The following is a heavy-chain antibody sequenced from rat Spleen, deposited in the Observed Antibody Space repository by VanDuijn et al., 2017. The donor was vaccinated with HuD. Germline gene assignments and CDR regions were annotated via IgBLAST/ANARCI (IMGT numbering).Heavy chain of an antibody. CDR2: IRNKANGYTT. D-gene: IGHD1-5*01. CDR3: ARWNIGTTGDY. V-gene: IGHV7-7*01. J-gene: IGHJ2*01. Sequence: EVKLLESGGGLVQPGGSMRLSCAASGFTFTDFYMNWIRQPAGKAPEWLGFIRNKANGYTTEYNPSVKGRFTISRDNTQNMLYLQMNTLRAEDTATYYCARWNIGTTGDYWGQGVMVTVSS. CDR1: GFTFTDFY.